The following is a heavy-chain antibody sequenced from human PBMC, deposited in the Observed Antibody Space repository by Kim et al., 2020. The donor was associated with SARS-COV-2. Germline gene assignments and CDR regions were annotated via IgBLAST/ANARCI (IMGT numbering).Heavy chain of an antibody. D-gene: IGHD3-10*01. Sequence: SGKGRFTISRDNAKNSLYLQMNSLRAEDTAVYYCARPPPETYYYGSGSYYWGQGTLVTVSS. V-gene: IGHV3-21*01. J-gene: IGHJ4*02. CDR3: ARPPPETYYYGSGSYY.